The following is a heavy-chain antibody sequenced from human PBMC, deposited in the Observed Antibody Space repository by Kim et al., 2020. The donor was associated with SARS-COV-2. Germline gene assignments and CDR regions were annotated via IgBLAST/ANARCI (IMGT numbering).Heavy chain of an antibody. Sequence: GGSLRLSCTGSGFTFSDYPINWVRQAPGKGLEWVGSTSSKPNGGAIRYAASVKGRFTISRDESKNTPYLQINSLKTEDTAVYYCTTVGFRGVPYLDYWGRGTLVPVSS. D-gene: IGHD1-1*01. V-gene: IGHV3-49*04. CDR3: TTVGFRGVPYLDY. CDR1: GFTFSDYP. J-gene: IGHJ4*02. CDR2: TSSKPNGGAI.